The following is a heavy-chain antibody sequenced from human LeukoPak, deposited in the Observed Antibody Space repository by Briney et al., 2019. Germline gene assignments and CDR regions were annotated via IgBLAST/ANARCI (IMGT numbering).Heavy chain of an antibody. CDR2: INTNTGNP. D-gene: IGHD3-10*01. CDR1: GYTFTGYY. CDR3: ARGYYYGSGSYYNY. V-gene: IGHV7-4-1*02. J-gene: IGHJ4*02. Sequence: ASVKVSCKASGYTFTGYYMHWVRQAPGQGLEWMGWINTNTGNPTYAQGFTGRFVFSLDTSVSTAYLQISSLKAEDTAVYYCARGYYYGSGSYYNYWGQGTPVTVSS.